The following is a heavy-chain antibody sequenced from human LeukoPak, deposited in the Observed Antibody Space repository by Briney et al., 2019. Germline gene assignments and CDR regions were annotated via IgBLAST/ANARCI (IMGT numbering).Heavy chain of an antibody. J-gene: IGHJ5*02. CDR2: MSNDGGGT. CDR3: AKGSSGYFVDL. D-gene: IGHD3-22*01. CDR1: GLIFNNYG. V-gene: IGHV3-23*01. Sequence: GGSLRLSCAAAGLIFNNYGLIWVRQAPGKGLEWVSAMSNDGGGTNYADFVKGRFTISRDNSKNTLLPQMNSLRAEDTALYYCAKGSSGYFVDLWGQGTLVTVSS.